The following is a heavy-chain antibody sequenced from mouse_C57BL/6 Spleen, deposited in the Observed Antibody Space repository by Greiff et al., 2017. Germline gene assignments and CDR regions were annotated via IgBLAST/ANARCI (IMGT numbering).Heavy chain of an antibody. CDR3: ARFITTVVATDYAMDY. Sequence: QVQLKESGPELVKPGASVKLSCKASGYTFTSYDINWVKQRPGQGLEWIGWIYPRDGSTKYNEKFKGKATLTVDTSSSTAYMELHSLTSEDSAVYFCARFITTVVATDYAMDYWGQGTSVTVSS. CDR1: GYTFTSYD. CDR2: IYPRDGST. D-gene: IGHD1-1*01. V-gene: IGHV1-85*01. J-gene: IGHJ4*01.